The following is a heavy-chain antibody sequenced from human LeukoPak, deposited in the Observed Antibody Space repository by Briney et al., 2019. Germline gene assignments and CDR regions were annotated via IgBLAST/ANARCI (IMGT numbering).Heavy chain of an antibody. CDR2: ISSSSSYI. D-gene: IGHD6-13*01. V-gene: IGHV3-21*01. CDR1: GFTFSSYS. J-gene: IGHJ4*02. CDR3: ARGLAAAGTRGPY. Sequence: GGSLRLSCAASGFTFSSYSMNWVRQAPGKGLEWVSSISSSSSYIYYADSLKGRFTISRDNAKNSLYLQMSSLRADDTAVYYCARGLAAAGTRGPYWGQGTLVTVSS.